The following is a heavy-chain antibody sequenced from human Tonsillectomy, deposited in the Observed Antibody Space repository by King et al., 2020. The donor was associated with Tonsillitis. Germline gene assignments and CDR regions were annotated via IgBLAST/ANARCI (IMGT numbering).Heavy chain of an antibody. CDR2: IYYSGST. D-gene: IGHD4-17*01. CDR1: GGSISSSSYY. CDR3: ARLTVIYGMDV. J-gene: IGHJ6*02. Sequence: LQLQESGPGLVKPSETLSLTCTVSGGSISSSSYYWGWIPQPPGKGLGWIGSIYYSGSTYYTPSLKSRGTKSVEKAKNQFSLKLSSVTAADTAVYYCARLTVIYGMDVWGQGTTVTVSS. V-gene: IGHV4-39*01.